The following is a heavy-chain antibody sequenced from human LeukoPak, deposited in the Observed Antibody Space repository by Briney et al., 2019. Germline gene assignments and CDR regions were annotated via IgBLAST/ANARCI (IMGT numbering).Heavy chain of an antibody. D-gene: IGHD6-13*01. CDR3: AKSAGSSWYAGWWFDP. CDR2: ISGSGGIT. V-gene: IGHV3-23*01. CDR1: GITPTIYA. J-gene: IGHJ5*02. Sequence: TLSPSSAASGITPTIYAMSSVRSAPGERHERVSAISGSGGITYYAESVKGRFTISRRNPRTTLYLQMTSLRAEDTAAYYCAKSAGSSWYAGWWFDPWGQGTMVTVSA.